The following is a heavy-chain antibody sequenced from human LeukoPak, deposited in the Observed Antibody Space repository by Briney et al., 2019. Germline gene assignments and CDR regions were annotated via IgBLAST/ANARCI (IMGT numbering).Heavy chain of an antibody. Sequence: GASVKVSCKASGYTFTSYGISWVRQAPGQGLEWMGWISAYNGNTNYAQKLQGRVTMTTDTSTSTAYMELRSLRSDDTAVYYCARAPYYYDSSGYLDYWGQGTLVTVSS. CDR1: GYTFTSYG. CDR3: ARAPYYYDSSGYLDY. V-gene: IGHV1-18*01. D-gene: IGHD3-22*01. CDR2: ISAYNGNT. J-gene: IGHJ4*02.